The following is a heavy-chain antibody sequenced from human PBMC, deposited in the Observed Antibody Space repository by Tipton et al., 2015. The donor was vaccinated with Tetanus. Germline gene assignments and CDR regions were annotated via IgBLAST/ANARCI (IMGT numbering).Heavy chain of an antibody. CDR2: VYHTGSA. Sequence: LRLSCTVSGDSVRNHYWSWIRQPPGKGLEWIGYVYHTGSAFYNPSLKSRVTMSVDTSKNQLSLVGTAVTAADTAVYYCARDPGGDYGYWGQGIRVPVSS. J-gene: IGHJ4*02. D-gene: IGHD4-17*01. CDR1: GDSVRNHY. CDR3: ARDPGGDYGY. V-gene: IGHV4-59*02.